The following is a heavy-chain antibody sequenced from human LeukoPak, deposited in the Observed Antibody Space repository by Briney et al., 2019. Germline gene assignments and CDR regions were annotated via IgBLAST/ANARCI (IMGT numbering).Heavy chain of an antibody. CDR3: ARATVRGVIFYYYYMDV. D-gene: IGHD3-10*01. Sequence: ASVKVSCKASGYTFTSYGISWVRQAPGQGLEWMGWISAYNGNTNYAQKLQGRVTMTTDTSTSTAYMELRSLRSDDTAVYYCARATVRGVIFYYYYMDVWGKGTTVTVSS. J-gene: IGHJ6*03. CDR2: ISAYNGNT. V-gene: IGHV1-18*01. CDR1: GYTFTSYG.